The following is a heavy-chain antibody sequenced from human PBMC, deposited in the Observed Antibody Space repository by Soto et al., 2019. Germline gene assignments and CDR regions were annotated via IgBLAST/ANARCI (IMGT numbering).Heavy chain of an antibody. V-gene: IGHV3-7*01. CDR3: ARALASAGSL. Sequence: EVQLVESGGGLVEPGGSLRLSCAASGFTFSTYRMHWVRQAPGKGLEWVANIKPDGSEKYYVDSVKGRFTISRDNAKNSLSLQMSSLRAEDTAVYYCARALASAGSLWGQGTLVTVSS. D-gene: IGHD6-13*01. CDR2: IKPDGSEK. CDR1: GFTFSTYR. J-gene: IGHJ4*02.